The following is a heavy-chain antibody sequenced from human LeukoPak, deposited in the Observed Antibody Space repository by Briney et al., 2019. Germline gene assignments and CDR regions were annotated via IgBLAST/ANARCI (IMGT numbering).Heavy chain of an antibody. CDR2: TYYRSKWYN. J-gene: IGHJ5*02. V-gene: IGHV6-1*01. Sequence: SQTLSLTCAISGDSVSSNSAAWNWIRQSPSRGLEWLGRTYYRSKWYNDYAVSVKSRITINPDTSKNQFSLQLNSVTPEDTAVYYCARGLAWFGELSYNWFDPWGQGTLVTVSP. CDR1: GDSVSSNSAA. CDR3: ARGLAWFGELSYNWFDP. D-gene: IGHD3-10*01.